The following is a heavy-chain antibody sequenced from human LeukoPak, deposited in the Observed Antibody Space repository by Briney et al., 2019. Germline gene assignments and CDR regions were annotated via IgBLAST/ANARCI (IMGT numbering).Heavy chain of an antibody. J-gene: IGHJ6*03. CDR3: ARSIFGVVTPFSMDV. D-gene: IGHD3-3*01. CDR2: INHSGST. CDR1: GVSFSGYY. Sequence: SETLSLTCAVYGVSFSGYYWSWIRQPPGKGLEWIGEINHSGSTNYNPSLKSRVTISVDTSKNQFSLKLNSVTAADTAVYYCARSIFGVVTPFSMDVWGKGTTVTVSS. V-gene: IGHV4-34*01.